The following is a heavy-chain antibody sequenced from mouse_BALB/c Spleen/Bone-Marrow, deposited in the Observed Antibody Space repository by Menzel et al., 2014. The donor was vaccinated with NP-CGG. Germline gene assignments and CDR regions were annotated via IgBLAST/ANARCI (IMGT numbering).Heavy chain of an antibody. J-gene: IGHJ2*01. D-gene: IGHD1-1*01. CDR3: AREGLPTVVDYFDY. CDR2: ISYSGST. CDR1: GYSITSDYA. V-gene: IGHV3-2*02. Sequence: EVKLMESGPGLVKPSQSLSLTCTVTGYSITSDYAWNWIRQFPGNKLEWMGYISYSGSTSYNPSLKSRISITRDTSKNQFFLQLNSVTTEDTATYYSAREGLPTVVDYFDYWGQGTTLTVSS.